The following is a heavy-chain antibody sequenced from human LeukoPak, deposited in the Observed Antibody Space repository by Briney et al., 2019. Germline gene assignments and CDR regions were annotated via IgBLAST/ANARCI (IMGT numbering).Heavy chain of an antibody. D-gene: IGHD6-13*01. V-gene: IGHV4-39*01. J-gene: IGHJ5*02. Sequence: SETLSLTCTVSGGSISSSSYYWGWIRQPPGKGLEWIGSIYYSGSTYYNPSLKSRVTISVDTSKNQFSLKLSSVTAADTAAYYCARPQADSSSFGHWFDPWGQGTLVTVSS. CDR2: IYYSGST. CDR1: GGSISSSSYY. CDR3: ARPQADSSSFGHWFDP.